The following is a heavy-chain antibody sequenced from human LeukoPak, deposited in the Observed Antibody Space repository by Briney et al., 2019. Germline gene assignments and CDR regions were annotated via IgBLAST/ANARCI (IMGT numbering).Heavy chain of an antibody. CDR2: ISYDGSNK. J-gene: IGHJ5*02. Sequence: GGSLRLSCAASGFTFRSYGMHWVRQAPGKGLEWVAVISYDGSNKYYADSVKGRFTISRDNSKNTLYLQMNSLRAEDTAVYYCAKGQYSSGWYRGDWFDPWGQGTLVTVSS. D-gene: IGHD6-19*01. CDR3: AKGQYSSGWYRGDWFDP. V-gene: IGHV3-30*18. CDR1: GFTFRSYG.